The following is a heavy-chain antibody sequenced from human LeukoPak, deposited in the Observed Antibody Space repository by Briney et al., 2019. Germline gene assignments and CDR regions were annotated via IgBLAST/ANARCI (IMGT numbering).Heavy chain of an antibody. CDR1: GFTFSSYE. D-gene: IGHD2-21*02. J-gene: IGHJ6*02. V-gene: IGHV3-48*03. CDR3: ARETRLRYYYYGMDV. Sequence: GGSLRLSCAASGFTFSSYEMNWVRQAPGKGLEWVSYISSSGSTIYYADSVKGRFTISRDNAKNSLYLQMNSLRAEDTAVYYCARETRLRYYYYGMDVWGRGTTVTVSS. CDR2: ISSSGSTI.